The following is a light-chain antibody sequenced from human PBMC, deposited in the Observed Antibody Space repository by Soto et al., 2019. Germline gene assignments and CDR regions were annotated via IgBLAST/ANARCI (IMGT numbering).Light chain of an antibody. CDR3: QQYGSSYT. CDR1: QSVSSSY. CDR2: AAS. J-gene: IGKJ2*01. V-gene: IGKV3-20*01. Sequence: EIVLTQSPGTLSLSPGERATLSCRASQSVSSSYFAWYQQKPGQAPRLIIYAASSRATGIPDRFSGSWSGTDFPLTISRLEPEYFAVYYCQQYGSSYTFGQGTKLEIK.